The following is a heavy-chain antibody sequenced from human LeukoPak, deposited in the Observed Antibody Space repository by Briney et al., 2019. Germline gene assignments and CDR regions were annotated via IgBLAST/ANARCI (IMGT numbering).Heavy chain of an antibody. Sequence: SETLSLTCAVYGGSFSGYYWSWIRQPPGKGLEWIGEINHSGSTNYNPSLKSRVTISVDTSKNQFSLKLSSVTAADTAVYYCARAGYNYGAKDYWGQGTLVTVSS. J-gene: IGHJ4*02. CDR3: ARAGYNYGAKDY. D-gene: IGHD4-23*01. CDR1: GGSFSGYY. CDR2: INHSGST. V-gene: IGHV4-34*01.